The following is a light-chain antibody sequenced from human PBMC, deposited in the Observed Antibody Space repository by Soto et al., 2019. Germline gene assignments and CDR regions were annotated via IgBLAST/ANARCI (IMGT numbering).Light chain of an antibody. CDR2: GAS. V-gene: IGKV3-20*01. CDR1: QSVTSNY. Sequence: EILLTQSPGTLSLAPGERATLSCRASQSVTSNYLGWYQQKPGQAPRLLIYGASSRATGIPNRFSGSGSGTDFTLTISRLEPEDFAVYYCQQYGNSPQTFGQGTKVDI. J-gene: IGKJ1*01. CDR3: QQYGNSPQT.